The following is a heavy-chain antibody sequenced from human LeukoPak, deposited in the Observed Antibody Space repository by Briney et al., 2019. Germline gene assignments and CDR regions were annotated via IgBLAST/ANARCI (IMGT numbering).Heavy chain of an antibody. D-gene: IGHD3-10*01. V-gene: IGHV3-30*03. J-gene: IGHJ4*02. CDR1: GFTFSSYG. Sequence: PGRSLRLSCAASGFTFSSYGMHWVRQAPGKGLEWVAVISYDGSNKYYADSVKGRFTISRDNSKNTLYLQMNSLRAEDTAVYYCARGRIELTYYFDYWGQGTLVTVSS. CDR2: ISYDGSNK. CDR3: ARGRIELTYYFDY.